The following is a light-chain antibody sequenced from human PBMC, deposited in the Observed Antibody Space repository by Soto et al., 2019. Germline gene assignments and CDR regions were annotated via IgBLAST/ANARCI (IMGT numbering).Light chain of an antibody. CDR3: QQYGSSPHT. CDR1: QSVYSSY. Sequence: EIVLTQSPGTLSLSPGERATLSCRASQSVYSSYLAWYQQKPGQAPRLLIYGASSRATGIPDRFSGSGSGTDFTLTISRLEPEDFAGYFFQQYGSSPHTFGGGTKVEIK. CDR2: GAS. V-gene: IGKV3-20*01. J-gene: IGKJ4*01.